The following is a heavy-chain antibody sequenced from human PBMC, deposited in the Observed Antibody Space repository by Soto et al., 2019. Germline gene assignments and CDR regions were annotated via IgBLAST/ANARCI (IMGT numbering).Heavy chain of an antibody. V-gene: IGHV3-23*01. D-gene: IGHD3-10*01. CDR1: GFTFSSYA. J-gene: IGHJ4*02. Sequence: GGSLRLSCAASGFTFSSYAMSWVRQAPGKGLEWVSAISGSGGSTYYADSVKGRFTISRDNSKNTLYLQMNSLRAEDTAVYYCAKDWGVLLWFGELGLDYWGQGTLVTVSS. CDR2: ISGSGGST. CDR3: AKDWGVLLWFGELGLDY.